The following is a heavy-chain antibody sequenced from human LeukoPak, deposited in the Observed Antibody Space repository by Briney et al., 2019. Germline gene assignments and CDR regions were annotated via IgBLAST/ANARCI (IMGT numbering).Heavy chain of an antibody. V-gene: IGHV3-30*14. CDR2: ISYDGSNK. CDR3: ARDLYSSGFIGSYY. Sequence: PGRSLRLSCAASGFTFSSYAMHWVRQAPGKGLEWVAVISYDGSNKYYADSVKGRFTISRDNSKNTLYLQMNSLRAEDTAVYYCARDLYSSGFIGSYYWGQGTLVTVS. CDR1: GFTFSSYA. J-gene: IGHJ4*02. D-gene: IGHD6-19*01.